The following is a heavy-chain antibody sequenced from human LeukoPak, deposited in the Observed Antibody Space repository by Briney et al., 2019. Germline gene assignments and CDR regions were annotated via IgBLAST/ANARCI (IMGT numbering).Heavy chain of an antibody. V-gene: IGHV3-23*01. CDR1: GFTFSSYA. Sequence: GGSLRLSCGASGFTFSSYAMSWVRQAPGKGLEWVSAISGSGGSTYYADSVKGRSTISRDNSKNTLYLHMHSLRAEDTAVYYCANEIGGHDDAFAIWGQGTMVTVSS. J-gene: IGHJ3*02. CDR2: ISGSGGST. CDR3: ANEIGGHDDAFAI.